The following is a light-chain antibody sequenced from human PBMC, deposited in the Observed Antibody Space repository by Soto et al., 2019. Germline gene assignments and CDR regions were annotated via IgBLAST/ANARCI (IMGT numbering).Light chain of an antibody. J-gene: IGLJ3*02. CDR2: EVN. CDR3: PSYAGSNIGV. V-gene: IGLV2-8*01. Sequence: QSALTQPPSASGSPGQSVTISCTGTSSDVGAYNYVSWYQQYPGKAPKLMIYEVNKRPSGVPDRFSGSKSGKTASLTVSGRQPEDEADCHCPSYAGSNIGVFGGGTKLPV. CDR1: SSDVGAYNY.